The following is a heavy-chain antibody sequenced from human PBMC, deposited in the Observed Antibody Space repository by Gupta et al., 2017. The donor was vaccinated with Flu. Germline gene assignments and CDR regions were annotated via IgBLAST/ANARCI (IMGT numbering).Heavy chain of an antibody. Sequence: EVQLLDSGGGVVQPGGSLRLSCAASGLTFGSYAMTWVRQVPGKGLEWVSTISGNGEDPFYADSVRGRFTISRDNSRNTAYLLMNSLRAEDTAVYYCAKGGHFSFYDHWGQGTLVTVSS. J-gene: IGHJ4*02. V-gene: IGHV3-23*01. CDR1: GLTFGSYA. CDR3: AKGGHFSFYDH. D-gene: IGHD3-16*02. CDR2: ISGNGEDP.